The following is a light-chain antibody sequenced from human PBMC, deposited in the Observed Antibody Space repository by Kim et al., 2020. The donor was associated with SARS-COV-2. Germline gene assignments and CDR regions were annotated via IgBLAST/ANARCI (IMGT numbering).Light chain of an antibody. CDR2: DAS. V-gene: IGKV1-33*01. CDR3: QQYDNLALT. J-gene: IGKJ4*01. Sequence: DIQMTQSPSSLSASVGDRVTITCQASQDISNYLNWYQQKPGKAPKVLIYDASNLGTGVPSRFGGSGSGTDFTFTISSLQPEDIATYYCQQYDNLALTFGGGTKVDIK. CDR1: QDISNY.